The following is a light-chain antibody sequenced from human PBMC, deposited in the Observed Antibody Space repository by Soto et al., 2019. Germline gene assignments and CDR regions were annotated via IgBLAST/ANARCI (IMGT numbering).Light chain of an antibody. Sequence: EIMMTQSPVTLSVSPGERATLSCRASQSVNSNLAWYQQKPGQAPRLLIYGASTRATGIPASFIGNGSGTEFTLTASSLQPEDFAVYYCQHYNSYSEAFGQGTKVDIK. CDR1: QSVNSN. CDR3: QHYNSYSEA. V-gene: IGKV3-15*01. CDR2: GAS. J-gene: IGKJ1*01.